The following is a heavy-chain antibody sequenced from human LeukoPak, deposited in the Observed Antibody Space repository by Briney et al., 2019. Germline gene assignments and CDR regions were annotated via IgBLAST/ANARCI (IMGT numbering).Heavy chain of an antibody. V-gene: IGHV3-30-3*01. J-gene: IGHJ4*02. CDR1: GFTFSSYA. Sequence: PGRSLRLSRAASGFTFSSYAMHWVRQAPGKGLEWVAVISYDGSNKYYADSVKGRFTISRDNSKNTLYLQMNSLRAEDTAVYYCARDPWYSSSWYYLLPSYYFDYWGQGTLVTVSS. D-gene: IGHD6-13*01. CDR3: ARDPWYSSSWYYLLPSYYFDY. CDR2: ISYDGSNK.